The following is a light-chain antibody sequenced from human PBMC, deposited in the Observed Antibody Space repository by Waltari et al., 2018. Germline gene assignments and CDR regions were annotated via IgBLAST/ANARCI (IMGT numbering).Light chain of an antibody. CDR3: QQYYSSPPYT. CDR1: QRVLYRSNNKNY. J-gene: IGKJ2*01. CDR2: WAS. V-gene: IGKV4-1*01. Sequence: DIVMTQSPDSLAASLGERATINCKSSQRVLYRSNNKNYSASYQQKPGQPPKELIYWASTRESGVPDRFSGSGSGTDFTLTISSLQAEDVAVYYCQQYYSSPPYTFGQGTKLEIK.